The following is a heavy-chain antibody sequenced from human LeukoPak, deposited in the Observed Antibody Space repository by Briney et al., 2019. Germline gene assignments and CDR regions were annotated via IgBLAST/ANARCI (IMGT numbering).Heavy chain of an antibody. CDR1: GGSISSYY. Sequence: PSETLSLTCTVSGGSISSYYWSWIRQPPGKGPEWIGYIYYSGSTNYNPSLKSRVTISVDTSKNQFSLKLSSVTAADTAVYYCARHSTYYYDSSGSSFDYWGQGTLVTVSS. V-gene: IGHV4-59*08. CDR2: IYYSGST. D-gene: IGHD3-22*01. J-gene: IGHJ4*02. CDR3: ARHSTYYYDSSGSSFDY.